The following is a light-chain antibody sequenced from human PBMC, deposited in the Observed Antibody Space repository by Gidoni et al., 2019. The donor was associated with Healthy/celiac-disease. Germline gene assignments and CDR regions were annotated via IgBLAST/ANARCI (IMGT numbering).Light chain of an antibody. Sequence: DIQMTQSPSYLSASVGDRVTITCRASQSISSYLSWYQQKPGKAPKLLIYAASSLQSGVPSRFSGSGSGTDFTLTISSLQHEYFATYYCQQSYSTPRTFGHGTKVEIK. V-gene: IGKV1-39*01. J-gene: IGKJ1*01. CDR3: QQSYSTPRT. CDR1: QSISSY. CDR2: AAS.